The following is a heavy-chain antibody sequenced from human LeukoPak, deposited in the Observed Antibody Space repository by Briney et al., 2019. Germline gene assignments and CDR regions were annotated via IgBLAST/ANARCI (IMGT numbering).Heavy chain of an antibody. D-gene: IGHD3-10*01. V-gene: IGHV4-34*01. CDR1: GGSFSGYY. CDR2: INHSGST. Sequence: SETLSLTCAVYGGSFSGYYWSWIRQPPGKGLEWIGEINHSGSTNYNPSLKSRVTISVDTSKNQFSLKLSSVTAADTAVYYCAKWGGSGSSYYYYYYGMNVSGKGTTATVSS. J-gene: IGHJ6*04. CDR3: AKWGGSGSSYYYYYYGMNV.